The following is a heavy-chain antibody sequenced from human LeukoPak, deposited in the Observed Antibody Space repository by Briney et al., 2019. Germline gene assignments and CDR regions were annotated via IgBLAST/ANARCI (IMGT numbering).Heavy chain of an antibody. J-gene: IGHJ5*02. CDR1: GLTHDDYA. Sequence: GGPLTLSRAASGLTHDDYAMHWARQAPGKGLEGFSLISGDGGSTYYADSVKRRFTTSRNNSENSLYLQMYRLRTEDTALYYCAKDQAVAGMSWFDPWGQGTLVTVSS. CDR2: ISGDGGST. V-gene: IGHV3-43*02. D-gene: IGHD6-19*01. CDR3: AKDQAVAGMSWFDP.